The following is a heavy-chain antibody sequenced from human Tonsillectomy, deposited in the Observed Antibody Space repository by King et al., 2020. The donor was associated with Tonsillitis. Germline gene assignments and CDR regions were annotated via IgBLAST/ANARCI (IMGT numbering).Heavy chain of an antibody. CDR3: AKDHVEYSSASVNDY. J-gene: IGHJ4*02. CDR2: ITVSGGST. CDR1: GFTFSNYA. V-gene: IGHV3-23*04. Sequence: VQLVESGGGLVQPGGSLRLSCAASGFTFSNYAMSWVRQAPGKGLEWVSAITVSGGSTYYTDSVKGRFTISRDNSKNTLYLQMNSLRAEDTAVYYCAKDHVEYSSASVNDYWGQGTLVTVSS. D-gene: IGHD6-6*01.